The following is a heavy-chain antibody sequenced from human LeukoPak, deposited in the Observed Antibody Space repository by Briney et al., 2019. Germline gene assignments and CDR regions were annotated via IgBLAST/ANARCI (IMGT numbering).Heavy chain of an antibody. V-gene: IGHV1-2*02. CDR1: TYTFTGYY. J-gene: IGHJ4*02. Sequence: ASVNVSCKPSTYTFTGYYMHWAPQAPGQGLEWMGWINPNSGGTNYAQKFQGRVTMTRDTSISTAYMELSRLRSDDTAVYYGAIDLGHYDSGSYYNEDFDYWGQGTLVTVSS. CDR3: AIDLGHYDSGSYYNEDFDY. CDR2: INPNSGGT. D-gene: IGHD3-10*01.